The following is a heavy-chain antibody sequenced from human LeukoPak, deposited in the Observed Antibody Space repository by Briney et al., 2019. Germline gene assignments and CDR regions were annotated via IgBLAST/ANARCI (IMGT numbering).Heavy chain of an antibody. Sequence: SETLSLTCAVYGESFSTYYWSWVRQPPGKGLEWIGEITQSGRTNYNPSLKSRVTISIDTSKNQFSLQLTSVAAADTAVYYCAPIFGGYSDFDSWGQGTLVTVSS. CDR3: APIFGGYSDFDS. CDR2: ITQSGRT. CDR1: GESFSTYY. D-gene: IGHD5-12*01. V-gene: IGHV4-34*01. J-gene: IGHJ4*02.